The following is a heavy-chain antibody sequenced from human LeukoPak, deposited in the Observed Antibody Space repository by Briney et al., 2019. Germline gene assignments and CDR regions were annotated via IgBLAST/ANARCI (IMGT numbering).Heavy chain of an antibody. CDR3: ARGYYDSSGYPYRTNYYYGMDV. D-gene: IGHD3-22*01. CDR2: ISAYNGNT. Sequence: GASVKVSCKASGYTFTSYGISWVRQAPGQGLEWMGWISAYNGNTNYAQKLQGRVTMTTDTSTSTAYMELSSLRSEDTAVYYCARGYYDSSGYPYRTNYYYGMDVWGQGTTVTVSS. V-gene: IGHV1-18*01. CDR1: GYTFTSYG. J-gene: IGHJ6*02.